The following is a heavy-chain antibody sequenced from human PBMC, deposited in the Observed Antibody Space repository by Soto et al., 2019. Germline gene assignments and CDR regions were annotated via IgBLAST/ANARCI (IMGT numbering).Heavy chain of an antibody. CDR1: GDTFTNYD. V-gene: IGHV1-8*01. J-gene: IGHJ6*02. CDR3: ARGRNGMDV. Sequence: QVQLVQSGAEVKKPGASVKVSCKASGDTFTNYDINWVRQATGQGLEWMGRMNPNSGNTGYAQKFQGRVTMSRNTSITTADMELSSLRSEDTAVYYCARGRNGMDVWGQGTTVTVSS. CDR2: MNPNSGNT.